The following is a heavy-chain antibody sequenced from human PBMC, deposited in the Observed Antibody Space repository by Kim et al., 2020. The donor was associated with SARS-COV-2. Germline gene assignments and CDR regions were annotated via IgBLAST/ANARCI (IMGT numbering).Heavy chain of an antibody. CDR1: GYTFSTYW. V-gene: IGHV5-51*01. CDR2: IYPDDSDT. J-gene: IGHJ4*02. D-gene: IGHD2-15*01. Sequence: GESLKISCKGSGYTFSTYWIGWVRQMPGKGLEWMGIIYPDDSDTRYSPSFQGQVTISADKSISTAYLQGSSLKASDTAMYYCARRKRDCSGGSCSPRYFDYWGQGTLVTVSS. CDR3: ARRKRDCSGGSCSPRYFDY.